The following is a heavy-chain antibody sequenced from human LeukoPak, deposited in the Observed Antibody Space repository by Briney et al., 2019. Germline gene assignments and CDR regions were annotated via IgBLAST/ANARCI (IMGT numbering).Heavy chain of an antibody. CDR1: GFTFSSYA. V-gene: IGHV3-30*04. CDR3: AREVATTFDY. Sequence: PGRSLRLSCAASGFTFSSYAMHWVRQAPGKGLEWVAVISYDGSNKYYADSVKGRSTISRDNSKNTLYLQMNSLRAEDTAVYYCAREVATTFDYWGQGTLVTVSS. J-gene: IGHJ4*02. CDR2: ISYDGSNK. D-gene: IGHD5-12*01.